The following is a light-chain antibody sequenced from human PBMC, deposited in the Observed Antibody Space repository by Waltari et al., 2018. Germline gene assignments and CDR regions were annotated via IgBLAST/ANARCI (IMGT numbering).Light chain of an antibody. CDR3: QQRSKSFT. Sequence: EIVFKHSPASLSLSPGDTATFSFRANQSISSYLAWYQQKPGQAPRLLIYDASTRATGVPARFSGSGSVTDFTLTISSLEPEDFAIYYCQQRSKSFTFGPGTKVDMK. V-gene: IGKV3-11*01. CDR2: DAS. J-gene: IGKJ3*01. CDR1: QSISSY.